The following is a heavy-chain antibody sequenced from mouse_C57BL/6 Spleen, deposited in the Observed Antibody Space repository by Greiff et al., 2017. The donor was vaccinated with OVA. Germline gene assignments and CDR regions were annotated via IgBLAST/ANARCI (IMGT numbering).Heavy chain of an antibody. CDR3: AREDSSGPGFAY. V-gene: IGHV1-52*01. CDR1: GYTFTSYW. CDR2: IDPSDSET. Sequence: VQLQQPGAELVRPGSSVKLSCKASGYTFTSYWMHWVKQRPIQGLEWIGNIDPSDSETHYNQKFKDKATLTVDKSSSTAYMHLSSLTSEDSAVYYCAREDSSGPGFAYWGQGTLVTVSA. J-gene: IGHJ3*01. D-gene: IGHD3-2*02.